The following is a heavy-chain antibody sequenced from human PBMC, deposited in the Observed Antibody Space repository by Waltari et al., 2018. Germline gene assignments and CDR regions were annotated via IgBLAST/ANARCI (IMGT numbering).Heavy chain of an antibody. CDR1: GGSISSSSYY. V-gene: IGHV4-39*07. D-gene: IGHD3-16*01. Sequence: QLQLQESGPGLVKPSETLSLTCTVSGGSISSSSYYWGWIRQPPGKGLEWIGSIYYSGSTSSNPSLKSRVTISVDTSKNQFSLKLSSVTAADTAVYYCARGIVGGNWFDPWGQGTLVTVSS. CDR3: ARGIVGGNWFDP. J-gene: IGHJ5*02. CDR2: IYYSGST.